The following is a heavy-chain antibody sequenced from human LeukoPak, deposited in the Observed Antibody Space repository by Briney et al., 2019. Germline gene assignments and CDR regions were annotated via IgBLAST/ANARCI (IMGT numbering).Heavy chain of an antibody. J-gene: IGHJ4*02. V-gene: IGHV3-7*01. CDR1: GIILSSYW. Sequence: GGSLRLSCAASGIILSSYWMSWVRQAPGEGLEWVANIKQDGSEKWYVDSVKGRFTISRDNAKNSLYLQMNSLRAEDTAVYYCARDSMYTKLHIWGQGTLVTVSS. CDR3: ARDSMYTKLHI. CDR2: IKQDGSEK. D-gene: IGHD1-7*01.